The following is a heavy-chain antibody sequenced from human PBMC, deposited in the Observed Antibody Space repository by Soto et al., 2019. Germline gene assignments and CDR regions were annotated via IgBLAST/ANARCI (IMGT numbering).Heavy chain of an antibody. CDR2: ISSSGSTK. CDR1: GFTFSDYY. J-gene: IGHJ4*02. Sequence: QVQLVESGGGLVQPGGSLRLSCAASGFTFSDYYMSWIRQAPGKGLEWVSYISSSGSTKYYADSVKGRFTCSRDNANNSLYREMTILRASNAAVYYCARGYSGYGDYAYWGQAPLVTVSS. D-gene: IGHD4-17*01. V-gene: IGHV3-11*01. CDR3: ARGYSGYGDYAY.